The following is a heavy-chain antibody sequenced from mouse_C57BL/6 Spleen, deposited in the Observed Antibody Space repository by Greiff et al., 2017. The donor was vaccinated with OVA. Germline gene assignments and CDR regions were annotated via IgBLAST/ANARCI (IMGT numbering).Heavy chain of an antibody. Sequence: EVKLMESEGGLVQPGSSMKLSCTASGFTFSDYYMAWVRQVPEKGLEWVANINYDGSSTYYLDSLKSRFIISRDNAKNILYLQMSSLKSEDTATYYCARGEGYFDYWGQGTTLTVSS. CDR1: GFTFSDYY. V-gene: IGHV5-16*01. CDR2: INYDGSST. J-gene: IGHJ2*01. CDR3: ARGEGYFDY.